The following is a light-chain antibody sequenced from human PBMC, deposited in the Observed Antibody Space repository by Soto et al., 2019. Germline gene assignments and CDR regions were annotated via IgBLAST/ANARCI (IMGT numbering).Light chain of an antibody. CDR3: MQALQTPRT. Sequence: EIVMTQSPLSLTVTPGEPASISCKSSQSLQHNNGNTLLDWYMQKPGQSPQLLIYLGSRRAPGGPDRVSGSGSGTDFTLRISTEEADDAAIYYCMQALQTPRTFGQGTKLEI. CDR2: LGS. CDR1: QSLQHNNGNTL. J-gene: IGKJ1*01. V-gene: IGKV2-28*01.